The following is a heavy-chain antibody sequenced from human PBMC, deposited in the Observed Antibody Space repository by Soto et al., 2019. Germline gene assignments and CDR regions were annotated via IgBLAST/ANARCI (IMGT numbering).Heavy chain of an antibody. D-gene: IGHD3-22*01. CDR3: ARLGGYYQALDS. Sequence: PSETLSLTCAVSGGSISSGGYYWSWTRQPPGKGLEWIGYIYYAGTTTYNPSLKSRVTISLDTSKNQLSLKLDSVTAADTAVYYCARLGGYYQALDSWGQGTLVTVSS. J-gene: IGHJ4*02. CDR2: IYYAGTT. V-gene: IGHV4-61*08. CDR1: GGSISSGGYY.